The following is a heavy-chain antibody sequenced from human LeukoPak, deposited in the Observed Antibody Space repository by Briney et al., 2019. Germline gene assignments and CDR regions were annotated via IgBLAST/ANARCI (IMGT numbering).Heavy chain of an antibody. Sequence: PSETLSLTGTVSGGSISSYYWSWIRQPPGKGLEWIGYISDSGTTNYNPSLKSRVTISVDTSKNQFSLKLSSVTAADTAVYYCARYCSSTSCSGPYHFDCWGQGTLDTVSS. CDR1: GGSISSYY. J-gene: IGHJ4*02. CDR2: ISDSGTT. V-gene: IGHV4-59*01. D-gene: IGHD2-2*01. CDR3: ARYCSSTSCSGPYHFDC.